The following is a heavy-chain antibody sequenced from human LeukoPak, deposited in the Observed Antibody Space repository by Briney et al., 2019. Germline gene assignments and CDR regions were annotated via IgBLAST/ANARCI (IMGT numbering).Heavy chain of an antibody. J-gene: IGHJ4*02. Sequence: PGGSLRLSCAASGFTFSSYAMSWVRQAPGKGLEWVSAISGSGGSTYYADSVKGRFTISRDNSKNTLYLQMNSLRAEDTAVYYCARDGLGWLQLNYFDYWGQGTLVTVSS. CDR3: ARDGLGWLQLNYFDY. CDR1: GFTFSSYA. V-gene: IGHV3-23*01. D-gene: IGHD5-24*01. CDR2: ISGSGGST.